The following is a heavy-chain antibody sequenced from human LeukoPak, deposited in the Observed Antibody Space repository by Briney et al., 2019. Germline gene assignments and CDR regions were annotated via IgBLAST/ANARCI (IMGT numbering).Heavy chain of an antibody. CDR3: ARESEWVTVDY. V-gene: IGHV1-46*01. J-gene: IGHJ4*02. D-gene: IGHD5-18*01. CDR1: GNTFTSYY. Sequence: GASVKVSCKASGNTFTSYYMHWVRQAPGQGLEWMGIINPSGGSTSYAQKFQGRVTMTRDTSTSTVYMELSSLRSEDTAVYYCARESEWVTVDYWGQGTLVTVSS. CDR2: INPSGGST.